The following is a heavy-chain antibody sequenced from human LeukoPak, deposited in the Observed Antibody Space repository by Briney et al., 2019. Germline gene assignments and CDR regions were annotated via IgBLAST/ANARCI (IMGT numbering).Heavy chain of an antibody. J-gene: IGHJ6*02. CDR3: ARDSRGYCSGGSCYGMDV. CDR2: IIPTFGTA. D-gene: IGHD2-15*01. V-gene: IGHV1-69*13. CDR1: GGTFSSYA. Sequence: SVKVSCKASGGTFSSYAISWVRQAPGQGLEWMGGIIPTFGTANYAQKFQGRVTITADESTSTAYMELSSLRSEDTAVYYCARDSRGYCSGGSCYGMDVWGQGTTVTVSS.